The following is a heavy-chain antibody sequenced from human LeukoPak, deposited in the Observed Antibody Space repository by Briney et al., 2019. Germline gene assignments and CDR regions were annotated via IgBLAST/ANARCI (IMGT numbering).Heavy chain of an antibody. CDR2: IKIDGSEK. J-gene: IGHJ3*01. D-gene: IGHD3-22*01. V-gene: IGHV3-7*03. CDR3: ARDPFDSGDRYYGAFDL. Sequence: HPGGSLRLSCAASGFIFSSSWMSWVRQAPGKGLEWVANIKIDGSEKQYVDSVKGRFAISRDNAKNSLYLQMNSLRAEDTAVYYCARDPFDSGDRYYGAFDLWGQGTMVTVSS. CDR1: GFIFSSSW.